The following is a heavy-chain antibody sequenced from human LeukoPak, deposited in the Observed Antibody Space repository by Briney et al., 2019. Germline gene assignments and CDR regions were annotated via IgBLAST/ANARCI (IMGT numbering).Heavy chain of an antibody. CDR2: INPNSGGT. V-gene: IGHV1-2*02. Sequence: ASVKVSCKASGYTFTGYYMHWVRQAPGQGLEWMGWINPNSGGTNYAQKFQGRVTITTDTSTSTAYMELRSLRSDDTAVYYCARDLPSYYDFWSGYVAFDYWGQGTLVTVSS. J-gene: IGHJ4*02. CDR1: GYTFTGYY. D-gene: IGHD3-3*01. CDR3: ARDLPSYYDFWSGYVAFDY.